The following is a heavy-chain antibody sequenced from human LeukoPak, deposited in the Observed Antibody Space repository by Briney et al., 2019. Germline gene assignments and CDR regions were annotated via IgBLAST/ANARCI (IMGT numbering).Heavy chain of an antibody. D-gene: IGHD3-3*01. Sequence: ASVKVSCKASGYTFTSYGISWVRQAPGQGLEWMGWISAYNGNTNYAQKLQGRVTMTIDTSTSTAYMELRSLRSDDTAVYYCARDTIFGVVLGDAFDIWGQGTMVTVSS. CDR1: GYTFTSYG. CDR2: ISAYNGNT. CDR3: ARDTIFGVVLGDAFDI. V-gene: IGHV1-18*01. J-gene: IGHJ3*02.